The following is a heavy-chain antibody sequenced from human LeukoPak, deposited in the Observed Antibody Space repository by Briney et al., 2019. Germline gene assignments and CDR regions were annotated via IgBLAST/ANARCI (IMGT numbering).Heavy chain of an antibody. CDR3: ARGLYSSSP. D-gene: IGHD6-6*01. CDR1: GYSISSGYY. Sequence: PSETLSLTCAVSGYSISSGYYWGWIRQPPGKGLERIGSINHSGSPYYNPSLKSRVTISVDTSKNQFSLKLSSVTAADTAVYYCARGLYSSSPWGQGTLVTVSS. V-gene: IGHV4-38-2*01. CDR2: INHSGSP. J-gene: IGHJ4*02.